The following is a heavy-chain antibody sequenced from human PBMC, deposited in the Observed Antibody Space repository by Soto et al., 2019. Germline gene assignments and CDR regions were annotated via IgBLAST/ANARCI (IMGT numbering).Heavy chain of an antibody. Sequence: QVQLVESGGGLVKPGGSLRLSCVGSGFNFSDHYMSWVRQAPGKGLEWLSYISVSGDYKNYAGSVQGRFSVSRDNARNPLYLERSSLRTEDTAVYYCARPPHVFEPFDVWGQGSMVTVSS. J-gene: IGHJ3*01. CDR1: GFNFSDHY. V-gene: IGHV3-11*05. CDR2: ISVSGDYK. CDR3: ARPPHVFEPFDV. D-gene: IGHD3-16*01.